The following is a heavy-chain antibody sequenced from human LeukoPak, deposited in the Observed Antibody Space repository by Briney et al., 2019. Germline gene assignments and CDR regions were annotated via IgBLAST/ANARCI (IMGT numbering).Heavy chain of an antibody. J-gene: IGHJ4*02. CDR3: AKMAGYNSRLDY. Sequence: PGGSLRLSCTASGFTFSNYAMIWVRQAPGKGLEWVSTIFGYGGSTYYADSVEGRFTISRDNSKNTLYLQLNSLTVEDTATYYCAKMAGYNSRLDYWGQGTLVTVAS. CDR2: IFGYGGST. V-gene: IGHV3-23*01. D-gene: IGHD6-13*01. CDR1: GFTFSNYA.